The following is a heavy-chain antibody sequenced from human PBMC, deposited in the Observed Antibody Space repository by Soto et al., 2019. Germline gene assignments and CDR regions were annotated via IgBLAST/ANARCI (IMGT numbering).Heavy chain of an antibody. J-gene: IGHJ4*02. CDR2: IWYDGSNK. D-gene: IGHD2-21*01. V-gene: IGHV3-33*01. Sequence: QVQLVESGGGVVQPGRSLRLSCAASGFTFSSYGMHWVRQAPGKGLEWVAVIWYDGSNKYYADSVKGRFTISRDNSKNTLYLQMNSLRAEDTAVYYCARDREQSIFDYWGQGPLVTVSS. CDR3: ARDREQSIFDY. CDR1: GFTFSSYG.